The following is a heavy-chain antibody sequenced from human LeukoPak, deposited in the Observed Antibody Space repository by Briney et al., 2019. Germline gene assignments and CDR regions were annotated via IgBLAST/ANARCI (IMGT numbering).Heavy chain of an antibody. J-gene: IGHJ4*02. CDR2: INPSGGST. CDR3: ARHLVIAAAGPPLYFDY. D-gene: IGHD6-13*01. V-gene: IGHV1-46*01. CDR1: GYTFTSYG. Sequence: ASVKVSCKASGYTFTSYGIRWVRQAPGQGLEWMGIINPSGGSTSYAQKFQGRVTMTRDTSTSTVYMELSSLRSEDTAVYYCARHLVIAAAGPPLYFDYWGQGTLVTVSS.